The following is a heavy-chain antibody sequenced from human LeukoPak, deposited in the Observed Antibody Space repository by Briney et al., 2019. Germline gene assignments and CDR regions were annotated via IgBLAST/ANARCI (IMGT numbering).Heavy chain of an antibody. V-gene: IGHV4-34*01. Sequence: PSETLSLTCAVYGGSFSGYYWSWIRQPPGKGLEWIGEINHSGGTNYNPSLKSRVTISVDTSKNQFSLKLSSVTAADTAVYYCARGPRQQLVLLRFDPWGQGTLVTVSS. CDR1: GGSFSGYY. J-gene: IGHJ5*02. CDR2: INHSGGT. CDR3: ARGPRQQLVLLRFDP. D-gene: IGHD6-13*01.